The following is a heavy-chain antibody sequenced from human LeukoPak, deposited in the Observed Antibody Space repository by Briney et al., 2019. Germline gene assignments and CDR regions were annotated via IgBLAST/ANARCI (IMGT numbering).Heavy chain of an antibody. J-gene: IGHJ4*02. CDR1: GFTFSSYA. D-gene: IGHD3-10*01. CDR3: AKHAGGGNIDC. Sequence: PGGSLRLSCAASGFTFSSYAMSWVRQAPGKGLEWVSAISVSGTNTYYADSVKGRFTFSRDDSKNTLYLQMNSLRAEDTAVYYCAKHAGGGNIDCWGQGALVTVSS. V-gene: IGHV3-23*01. CDR2: ISVSGTNT.